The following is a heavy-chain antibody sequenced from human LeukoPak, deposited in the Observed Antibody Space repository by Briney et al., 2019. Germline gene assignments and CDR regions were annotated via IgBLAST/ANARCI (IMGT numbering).Heavy chain of an antibody. D-gene: IGHD6-13*01. J-gene: IGHJ3*02. CDR3: AKVLPIAAAGDDAFDI. CDR2: IYSGGST. CDR1: EFSVGSNY. Sequence: GGSLRLSCAASEFSVGSNYMTWVRQAPGKGLEWVSLIYSGGSTYYADSVKGRFTISRDNSKNTLYLQMNSLRAEDTAVYYCAKVLPIAAAGDDAFDIWGQGTMVTVSS. V-gene: IGHV3-66*01.